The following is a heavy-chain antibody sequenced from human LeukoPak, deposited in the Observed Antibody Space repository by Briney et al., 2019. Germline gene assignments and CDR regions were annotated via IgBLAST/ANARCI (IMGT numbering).Heavy chain of an antibody. D-gene: IGHD6-19*01. V-gene: IGHV4-59*01. CDR3: ARRETSSGWYVY. Sequence: SETLSLTCTVSGGSISSYYWSWIRQPSGKGLEWIGYIYYSGSTNYNPSLKSRVTISVDTSKNQYSLKLSSVTAADTAVYYCARRETSSGWYVYWGQGTLVTVSS. CDR1: GGSISSYY. CDR2: IYYSGST. J-gene: IGHJ4*02.